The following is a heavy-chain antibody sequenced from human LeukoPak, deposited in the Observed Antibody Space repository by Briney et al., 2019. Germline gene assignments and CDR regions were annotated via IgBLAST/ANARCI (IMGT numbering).Heavy chain of an antibody. D-gene: IGHD1-26*01. CDR1: GFTFDDYA. V-gene: IGHV3-9*01. CDR3: AKARSGSYYRDYFDY. CDR2: ISWNSGSI. Sequence: PGRSLRLSCAASGFTFDDYAMHWVRQAPGKGLEWVSGISWNSGSIGYADSVKGRFTISRDKAKNSLYLQMNSLRAEDTALYYCAKARSGSYYRDYFDYWGQGTLVTVSS. J-gene: IGHJ4*02.